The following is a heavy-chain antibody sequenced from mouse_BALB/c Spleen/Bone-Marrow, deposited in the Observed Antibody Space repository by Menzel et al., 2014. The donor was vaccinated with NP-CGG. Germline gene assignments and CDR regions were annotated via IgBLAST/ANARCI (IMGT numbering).Heavy chain of an antibody. Sequence: QVQLKQSGPGLVAPSQRLAITCTVSGFSLTGYGLKWVRQPPGKGLEWLGEIWGDGSTDYNSALKSRLSISKDNSKSQVFLKMNSLQTDDTARYYCARDYGTGAMDYWGQGTSVTVSS. J-gene: IGHJ4*01. D-gene: IGHD1-1*01. CDR3: ARDYGTGAMDY. CDR2: IWGDGST. CDR1: GFSLTGYG. V-gene: IGHV2-6-7*01.